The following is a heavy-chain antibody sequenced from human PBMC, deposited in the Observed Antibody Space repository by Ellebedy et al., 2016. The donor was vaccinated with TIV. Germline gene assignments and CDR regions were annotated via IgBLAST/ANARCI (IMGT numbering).Heavy chain of an antibody. D-gene: IGHD3-22*01. CDR3: ARDYYDSSGYRFDYVAY. Sequence: ASVKVSCXASGYTFTSYYMHWVRQAPGQGLEWMGIINPSGGSTSYAQKFQGRVTMTRDTSTSTVYMELSSLRSEDTAVYYCARDYYDSSGYRFDYVAYWGQGTLVTVSS. V-gene: IGHV1-46*01. CDR1: GYTFTSYY. J-gene: IGHJ4*02. CDR2: INPSGGST.